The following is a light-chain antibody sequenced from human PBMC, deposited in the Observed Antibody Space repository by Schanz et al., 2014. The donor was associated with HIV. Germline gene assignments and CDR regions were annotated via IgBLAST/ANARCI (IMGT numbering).Light chain of an antibody. CDR1: QSVSSAH. CDR2: GAS. J-gene: IGKJ2*01. Sequence: EVVLTQSPDTLSLSPGERATLSCRASQSVSSAHVAWHQQKPGQAPRLVLSGASSRAAGFPGRFSGSGSGTDFTLTISRLEPDDFAVYYCQQYNYANTFGQGTKLEI. CDR3: QQYNYANT. V-gene: IGKV3-20*01.